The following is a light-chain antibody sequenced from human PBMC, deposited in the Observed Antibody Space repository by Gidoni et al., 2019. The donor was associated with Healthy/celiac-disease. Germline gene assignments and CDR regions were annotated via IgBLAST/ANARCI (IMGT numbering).Light chain of an antibody. CDR2: NAS. J-gene: IGKJ3*01. Sequence: DIQMTQSPSTLSASVGDSVTITCRASQSISSWLAWYQQKPGKAPMLLIYNASSLDSGVPSRCSGSGSGTDFTLTISSLQPDDFATYYCQQYNSYSVTFGPGTKVDIK. V-gene: IGKV1-5*03. CDR1: QSISSW. CDR3: QQYNSYSVT.